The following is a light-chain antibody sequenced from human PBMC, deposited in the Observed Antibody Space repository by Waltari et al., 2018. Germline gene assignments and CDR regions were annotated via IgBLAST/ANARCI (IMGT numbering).Light chain of an antibody. CDR2: AVS. V-gene: IGKV3-20*01. Sequence: EIVLTQSPGTLSLSPGERATLSCWASQSVGSSYLAWFQQKPGQASRLLIYAVSSRATGIPDRFSGSGSGTDFTLTINRLEPEDSAVYYCQQYGSPPYTFGQGTKLEL. J-gene: IGKJ2*01. CDR1: QSVGSSY. CDR3: QQYGSPPYT.